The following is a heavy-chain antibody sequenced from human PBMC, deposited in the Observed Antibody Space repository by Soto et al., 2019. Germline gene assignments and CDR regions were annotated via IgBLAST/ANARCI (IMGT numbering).Heavy chain of an antibody. D-gene: IGHD3-3*01. Sequence: QVQLVESGGGVVQPGRSLRLSCAASGFTFSSYAMHWVRQAPGKGLEWVAVISYDGSNKYYADSVKGRFTISRDNSKNTLYLQMNSLRAEDTAVYYCARVAVTIFGVVPEYYFDYWGQGTLVTVSS. V-gene: IGHV3-30-3*01. J-gene: IGHJ4*02. CDR2: ISYDGSNK. CDR3: ARVAVTIFGVVPEYYFDY. CDR1: GFTFSSYA.